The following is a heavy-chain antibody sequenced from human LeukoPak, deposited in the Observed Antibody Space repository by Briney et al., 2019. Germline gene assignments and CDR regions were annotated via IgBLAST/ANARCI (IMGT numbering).Heavy chain of an antibody. J-gene: IGHJ3*01. D-gene: IGHD2-8*01. Sequence: GGSLRLSCAASGFTVSHYWMNWVRQAPGKGLVWISRISGDGRTISYADSVKGRFTISRDNAKNTLSLQMNNLRGEDTAVYYCGREDRIVLGNDASDVWGQGTMVTVSS. CDR3: GREDRIVLGNDASDV. CDR2: ISGDGRTI. V-gene: IGHV3-74*01. CDR1: GFTVSHYW.